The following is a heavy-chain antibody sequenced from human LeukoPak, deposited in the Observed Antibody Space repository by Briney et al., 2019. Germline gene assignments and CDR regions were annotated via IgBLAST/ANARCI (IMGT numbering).Heavy chain of an antibody. J-gene: IGHJ4*02. D-gene: IGHD3-22*01. Sequence: GGSLRLSCAASGFTFSSYSMNWVRQASGKGLEWVSSISSSSSYIYYADSVKGRFTISRDNAKNSLYLQMNSLRAEDTAVYYCARDGLDYYDSSGYYTDYFDYWGQGTLVTVSS. CDR1: GFTFSSYS. V-gene: IGHV3-21*01. CDR3: ARDGLDYYDSSGYYTDYFDY. CDR2: ISSSSSYI.